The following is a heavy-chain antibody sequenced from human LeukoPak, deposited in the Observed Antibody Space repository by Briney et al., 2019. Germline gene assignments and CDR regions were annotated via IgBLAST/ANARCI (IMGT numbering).Heavy chain of an antibody. D-gene: IGHD3-22*01. CDR3: ARDDDYYDSRGYYNY. J-gene: IGHJ4*02. CDR2: INPNSGGT. Sequence: ASVKVSCKASGYTFTGYYMHWVRQAPGQGLEWMGWINPNSGGTNYAQKFQGRVTMTRDTSISTAYMELSRLRSDDTAVYYCARDDDYYDSRGYYNYWGQGTLVTVSS. CDR1: GYTFTGYY. V-gene: IGHV1-2*02.